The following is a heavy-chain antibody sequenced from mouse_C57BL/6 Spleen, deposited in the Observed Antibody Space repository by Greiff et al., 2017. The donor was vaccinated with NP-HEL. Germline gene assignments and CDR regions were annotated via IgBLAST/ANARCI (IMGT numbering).Heavy chain of an antibody. CDR2: IYPRSGNT. D-gene: IGHD1-1*01. CDR1: GYTFTSYG. Sequence: QVQLQQSGAELARPGASVKLSCKASGYTFTSYGISWVKQRTGQGLEWIGEIYPRSGNTYYNEKFKGKATLTADKSSSTAYMELSSLTSADSAVYFWARERGHYRSSYSVYSGQDTTLTVSS. CDR3: ARERGHYRSSYSVY. J-gene: IGHJ2*01. V-gene: IGHV1-81*01.